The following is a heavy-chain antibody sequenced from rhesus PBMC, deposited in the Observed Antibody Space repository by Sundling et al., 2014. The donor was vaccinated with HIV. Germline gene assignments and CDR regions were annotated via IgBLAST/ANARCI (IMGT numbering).Heavy chain of an antibody. CDR1: GFIFTSYA. V-gene: IGHV3-103*01. J-gene: IGHJ6*01. Sequence: EVQLVESGGGLAKPGGSLRLSCAASGFIFTSYAMHWVRQTPGKGLEWVSGFGTGGSTYYADSVKGRFIISRDNSKNTLSLEMKSLRAEDTAVYYCARVPNSVKGRGFDSWGQGVVVTVSS. CDR3: ARVPNSVKGRGFDS. D-gene: IGHD4-23*01. CDR2: FGTGGST.